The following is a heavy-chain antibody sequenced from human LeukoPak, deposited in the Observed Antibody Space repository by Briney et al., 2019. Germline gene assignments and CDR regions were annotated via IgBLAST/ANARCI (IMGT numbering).Heavy chain of an antibody. V-gene: IGHV3-66*02. Sequence: GGSLRLSCAASGFNVGTYAMSWVRQAPGRGLEWVSCINTGETTFYADSVKGRFTISRDNSKNTLYLQMNSLRAEDTAVYYCAKDQRITGTPGYWGQGTLVTVSS. J-gene: IGHJ4*02. CDR3: AKDQRITGTPGY. CDR1: GFNVGTYA. CDR2: INTGETT. D-gene: IGHD1-20*01.